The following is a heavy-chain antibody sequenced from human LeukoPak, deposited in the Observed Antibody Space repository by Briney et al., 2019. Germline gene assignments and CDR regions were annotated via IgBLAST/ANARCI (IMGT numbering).Heavy chain of an antibody. Sequence: GGSLRLSCVASGSTFTRFAMNWVRQAPGKGLEWVSAISGNAARTYFADSVKGRFTISRDNSKNTLYLEMNSLRAEDTAIYYCARVPFLEWLTYFDSWGQGTLVTVSS. CDR1: GSTFTRFA. J-gene: IGHJ4*02. V-gene: IGHV3-23*01. CDR2: ISGNAART. CDR3: ARVPFLEWLTYFDS. D-gene: IGHD3-3*01.